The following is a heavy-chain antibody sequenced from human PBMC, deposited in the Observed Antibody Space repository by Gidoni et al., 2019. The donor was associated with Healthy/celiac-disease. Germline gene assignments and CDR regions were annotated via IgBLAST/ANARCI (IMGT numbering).Heavy chain of an antibody. CDR2: ITWDSSTT. J-gene: IGHJ4*02. CDR1: GFTFEDYT. Sequence: EVQLVESGGSVVQPGGSLRRSCVASGFTFEDYTIHWVRQTPGKGRGGVSFITWDSSTTYYADSVKGRFTISRDNSKLSVYLQMNSLRTEDTALYYCTKDGGGFDYWGQGALVTVSS. CDR3: TKDGGGFDY. D-gene: IGHD3-16*01. V-gene: IGHV3-43*01.